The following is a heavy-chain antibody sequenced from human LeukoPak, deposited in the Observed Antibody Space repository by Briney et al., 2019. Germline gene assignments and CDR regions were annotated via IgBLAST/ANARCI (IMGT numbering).Heavy chain of an antibody. Sequence: SETLSLTCAVSGYSISSDNWWGWIRRPPGKGLEWIGYIYYSGDIYYNLSLKSRVTMSVDTSKNQFSLKLSSVTAVDTAVYYCARKRSGISYFDDWGQGTLVTVSS. CDR2: IYYSGDI. CDR3: ARKRSGISYFDD. V-gene: IGHV4-28*05. J-gene: IGHJ4*02. D-gene: IGHD1-26*01. CDR1: GYSISSDNW.